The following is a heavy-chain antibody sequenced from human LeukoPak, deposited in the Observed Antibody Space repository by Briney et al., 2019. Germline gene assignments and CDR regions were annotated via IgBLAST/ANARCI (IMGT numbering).Heavy chain of an antibody. CDR1: GSRFTSYW. D-gene: IGHD6-19*01. Sequence: GESLRISCKGSGSRFTSYWISWVRQMPGKGLEWMGRIDPSDSYTNYSPSFQGHVTISADKSISTAYLQWSSLKASDTAMYYCARLSSKQWLVHPVDYWGQGTLVTVSS. J-gene: IGHJ4*02. V-gene: IGHV5-10-1*01. CDR2: IDPSDSYT. CDR3: ARLSSKQWLVHPVDY.